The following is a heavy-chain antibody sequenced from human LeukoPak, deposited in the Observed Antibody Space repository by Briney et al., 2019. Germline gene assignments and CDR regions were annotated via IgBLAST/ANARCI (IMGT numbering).Heavy chain of an antibody. J-gene: IGHJ6*02. CDR2: IYSGGST. CDR1: GFTVSSNY. Sequence: GGSLRLSCAASGFTVSSNYMSWVRQAPGKGLEWVSVIYSGGSTYYADSVKGRFTIYRDNSKNNLYLQMNRLRAEDTAVYYCASQTAVLRFLEWLSPYGMEVWGQGTTVTVSS. D-gene: IGHD3-3*01. CDR3: ASQTAVLRFLEWLSPYGMEV. V-gene: IGHV3-66*02.